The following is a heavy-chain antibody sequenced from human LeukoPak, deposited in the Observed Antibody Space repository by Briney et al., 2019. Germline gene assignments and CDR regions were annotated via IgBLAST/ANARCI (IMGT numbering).Heavy chain of an antibody. CDR2: INTNTGNP. V-gene: IGHV7-4-1*02. Sequence: ASVKVSCKASGYTFTSYGISWVRQAPGQGLEWMGWINTNTGNPTYAQGFTGRFVFSLDTSVSTAYLQISSLKAEDTAVYYCARVDWSSGGGGFDYWGQGTLVTVSS. CDR3: ARVDWSSGGGGFDY. CDR1: GYTFTSYG. J-gene: IGHJ4*02. D-gene: IGHD6-19*01.